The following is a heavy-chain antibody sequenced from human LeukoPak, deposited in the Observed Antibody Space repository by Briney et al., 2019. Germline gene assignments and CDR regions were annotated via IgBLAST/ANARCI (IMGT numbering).Heavy chain of an antibody. CDR3: ALWFGSRYGMDV. Sequence: SETLSLTCTVSGGSLSSYYWSWIRQPPGKGLEWIGYIYYSGSTNYNPSLKSRVTISVDTSKNQFSLKLSSVTAADTAVYYCALWFGSRYGMDVWGQGTTVTVSS. V-gene: IGHV4-59*01. D-gene: IGHD3-10*01. J-gene: IGHJ6*02. CDR2: IYYSGST. CDR1: GGSLSSYY.